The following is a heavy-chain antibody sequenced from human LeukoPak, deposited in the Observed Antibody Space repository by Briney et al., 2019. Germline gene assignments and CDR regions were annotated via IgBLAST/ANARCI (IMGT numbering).Heavy chain of an antibody. CDR1: GFTFIGYG. D-gene: IGHD5-12*01. Sequence: GRSLRLSCEASGFTFIGYGMHWVRQAPAKGLEWVAGISHDGSNQYYTDSLKGRFTISRDNSKNTLYLQMNSLRPEDTAVYYCARDRGLYSGYDLSYFDYWGQGTLVTVSS. CDR2: ISHDGSNQ. CDR3: ARDRGLYSGYDLSYFDY. J-gene: IGHJ4*02. V-gene: IGHV3-30*03.